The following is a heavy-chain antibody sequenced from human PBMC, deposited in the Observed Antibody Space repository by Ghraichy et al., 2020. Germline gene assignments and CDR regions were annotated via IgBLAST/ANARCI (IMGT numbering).Heavy chain of an antibody. D-gene: IGHD6-13*01. V-gene: IGHV3-74*01. J-gene: IGHJ4*02. Sequence: GALRLSCAASGFTFSNDWMDWVRQAPGKGLVWVSRISGDGTYSDYADSVKGRFTISRDNAKNTLFLQMHSLRAEDTAVYYCARDTSEAGQTFDHWGQGTLVTVSP. CDR3: ARDTSEAGQTFDH. CDR2: ISGDGTYS. CDR1: GFTFSNDW.